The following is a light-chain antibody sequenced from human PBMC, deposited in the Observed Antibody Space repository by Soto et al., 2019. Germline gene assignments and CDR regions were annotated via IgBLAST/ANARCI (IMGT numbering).Light chain of an antibody. CDR2: DVS. V-gene: IGLV2-14*01. Sequence: QSALTQPASVSGSPGQSITISCTGTSSDVGGYNYVSWYQQHPGKVPKLMIYDVSTRPSGVSNRFSGSKSANTASLTISGLQAEDEADYYCSSYTSSGAPVFGGGTKLTV. J-gene: IGLJ2*01. CDR3: SSYTSSGAPV. CDR1: SSDVGGYNY.